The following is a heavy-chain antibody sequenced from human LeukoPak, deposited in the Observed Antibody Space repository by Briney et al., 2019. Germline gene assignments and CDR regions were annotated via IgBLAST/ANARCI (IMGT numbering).Heavy chain of an antibody. CDR1: GFTFSSYN. D-gene: IGHD2-2*03. CDR3: ARVDDLDAFDI. V-gene: IGHV3-48*01. J-gene: IGHJ3*02. Sequence: GGSLRLSCAASGFTFSSYNMNWVRQAPGQGLEWISHITGGGTTIYYADSVKGRFTISRDNARNSLYLQMDSLRPEDTAVYYCARVDDLDAFDIWGQGTLVTVSS. CDR2: ITGGGTTI.